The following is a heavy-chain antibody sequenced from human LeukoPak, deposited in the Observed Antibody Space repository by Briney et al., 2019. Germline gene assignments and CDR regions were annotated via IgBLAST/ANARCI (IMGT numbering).Heavy chain of an antibody. V-gene: IGHV3-30-3*01. J-gene: IGHJ3*02. CDR2: ISYDGSNK. CDR1: GFTFSSYA. CDR3: ARSIVGATRGAFDI. Sequence: PGGSLRLSCAASGFTFSSYAMLWVRQAPGKGLEWVAVISYDGSNKYYADSVKGRFTISRDNSKNTLYLQMNSLRAEDTAVYYCARSIVGATRGAFDIWGQGTMVTVSS. D-gene: IGHD1-26*01.